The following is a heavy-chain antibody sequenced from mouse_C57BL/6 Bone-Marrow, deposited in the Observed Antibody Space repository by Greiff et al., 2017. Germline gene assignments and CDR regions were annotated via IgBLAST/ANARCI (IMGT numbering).Heavy chain of an antibody. CDR1: GFNIQDDY. J-gene: IGHJ3*01. Sequence: EVQLQESGAELVRPGASVKLSCTASGFNIQDDYMHWVKQRPEQGLEWIGWIDPENGDTEYASKFQGKATITADTSSNTAYLQLSSLTSEDTAVYYCTTVYGNYGAWFAYWGQGTLVTVSA. CDR3: TTVYGNYGAWFAY. D-gene: IGHD2-1*01. CDR2: IDPENGDT. V-gene: IGHV14-4*01.